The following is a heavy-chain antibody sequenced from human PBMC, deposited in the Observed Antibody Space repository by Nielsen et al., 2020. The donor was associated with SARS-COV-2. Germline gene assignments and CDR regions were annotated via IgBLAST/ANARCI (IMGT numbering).Heavy chain of an antibody. J-gene: IGHJ5*02. Sequence: GGSLRLSCAASGFTFDDYAMHWVRQAPGKGLEWVSGISWNSGSIGYADSVKGRFTISRDNAKNSLYLQMNSLRAEDTAVYYCARASGATYRAWFDPWGQGTLVTVSS. CDR1: GFTFDDYA. CDR3: ARASGATYRAWFDP. D-gene: IGHD1-26*01. V-gene: IGHV3-9*01. CDR2: ISWNSGSI.